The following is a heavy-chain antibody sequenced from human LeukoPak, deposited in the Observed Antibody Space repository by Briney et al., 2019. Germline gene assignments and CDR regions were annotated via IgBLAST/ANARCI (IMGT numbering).Heavy chain of an antibody. CDR1: GFTFSDYY. J-gene: IGHJ4*02. CDR3: AKNSPLLWFGELSSFDY. CDR2: ISGSGGST. D-gene: IGHD3-10*01. V-gene: IGHV3-23*01. Sequence: GGSLRLSCAASGFTFSDYYMSWVRQAPGKGLEWVSAISGSGGSTYYADSVKGRFTISRDNSKNTLYLQMNSLRAEDTAVYYCAKNSPLLWFGELSSFDYWGQGTLVTVSS.